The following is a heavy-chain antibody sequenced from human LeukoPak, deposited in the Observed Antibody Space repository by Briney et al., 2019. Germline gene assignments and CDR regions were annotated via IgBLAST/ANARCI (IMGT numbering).Heavy chain of an antibody. V-gene: IGHV3-7*05. D-gene: IGHD3-10*01. CDR1: GFTFSSSW. J-gene: IGHJ5*02. CDR2: IKQDGTEK. CDR3: ARGFRGANWFDP. Sequence: GGSLRLSCAASGFTFSSSWMKWVRQAPGKGLEWVANIKQDGTEKYYVDSVKGRFTISRDNAENSLYLQMNSLRAEDTALYYCARGFRGANWFDPWGQGTLVTVSS.